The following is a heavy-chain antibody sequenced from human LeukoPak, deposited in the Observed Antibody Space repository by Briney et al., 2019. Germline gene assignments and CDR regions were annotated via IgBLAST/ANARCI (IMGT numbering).Heavy chain of an antibody. D-gene: IGHD3-3*01. CDR3: ARDRFDDFWSGYLYYYYYGMDV. CDR2: ISSSSSYI. CDR1: GFTFSSYS. Sequence: PGASLRLSCAASGFTFSSYSMNWVRQAPGKGLEWVSSISSSSSYIYYADSVKGRFTISRDNAKNSLYLQMNSLRAEDTAVYYCARDRFDDFWSGYLYYYYYGMDVWGQGTTVTVSS. J-gene: IGHJ6*02. V-gene: IGHV3-21*01.